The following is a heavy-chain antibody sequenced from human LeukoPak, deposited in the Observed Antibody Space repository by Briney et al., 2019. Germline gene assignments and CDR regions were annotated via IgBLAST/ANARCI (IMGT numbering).Heavy chain of an antibody. CDR3: ARVDGYSYGPIDY. V-gene: IGHV3-7*01. J-gene: IGHJ4*02. CDR2: IKQDGSEK. D-gene: IGHD5-18*01. Sequence: GGSLRLSCAASGLPFSSYWMSWVRQAPGKGLEWVANIKQDGSEKYYVDSVKGRFTISRDNAKNSMYLQRNSLRAEDTAVYYCARVDGYSYGPIDYGGQGTLGTVS. CDR1: GLPFSSYW.